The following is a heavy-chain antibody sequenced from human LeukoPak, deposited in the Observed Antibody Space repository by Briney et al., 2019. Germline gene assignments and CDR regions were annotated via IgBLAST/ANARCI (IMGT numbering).Heavy chain of an antibody. CDR3: AKDLEDDILTGLNWFDP. CDR1: GFTFSSYG. CDR2: ISYDGSNK. V-gene: IGHV3-30*18. J-gene: IGHJ5*02. D-gene: IGHD3-9*01. Sequence: PGGSLRLSCATSGFTFSSYGMHWVRQAPGKGLEWVAVISYDGSNKYYADSVKGRFTISRDNSKNTLYLQMNSLRAEDTAVYYCAKDLEDDILTGLNWFDPWGQGTLVTVSS.